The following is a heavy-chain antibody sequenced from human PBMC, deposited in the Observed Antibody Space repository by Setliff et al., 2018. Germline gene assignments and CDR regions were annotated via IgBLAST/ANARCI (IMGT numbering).Heavy chain of an antibody. CDR2: IHTGGGSA. CDR3: ARGGMAAAGRKGVFEY. V-gene: IGHV1-46*01. CDR1: GYSFTGYY. Sequence: GASVKVSCKASGYSFTGYYMHWVRQAPGQGLEWMGIIHTGGGSASYAPKFQGRVTMTSDTSTNTIYMEVNIVRPDDTAIYYCARGGMAAAGRKGVFEYWGQGSQVTVSS. J-gene: IGHJ4*02. D-gene: IGHD6-13*01.